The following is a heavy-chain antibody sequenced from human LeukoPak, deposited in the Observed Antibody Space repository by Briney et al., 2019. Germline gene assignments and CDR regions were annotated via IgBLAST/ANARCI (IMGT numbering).Heavy chain of an antibody. V-gene: IGHV3-49*04. J-gene: IGHJ4*02. CDR3: TSGVPSFDY. CDR2: IRSKAYGGTT. Sequence: GGSLRLSCVASGFTFTIYTMNWVRQAPGKGLEWVGFIRSKAYGGTTEYAASVKGRFTISRDDSKSIAYLQMNSLKTEDTAVYYCTSGVPSFDYWGQGTLVTVSS. D-gene: IGHD2-2*01. CDR1: GFTFTIYT.